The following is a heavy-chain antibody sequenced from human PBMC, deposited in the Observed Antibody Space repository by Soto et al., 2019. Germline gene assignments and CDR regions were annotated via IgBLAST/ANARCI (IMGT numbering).Heavy chain of an antibody. CDR2: INHSGST. J-gene: IGHJ4*02. CDR3: ARTTEGYCSGGSCYSGRTGPPDY. D-gene: IGHD2-15*01. V-gene: IGHV4-34*01. CDR1: GGSFSGYY. Sequence: QVQLQQWGAGLLKPSETLSLTCAVYGGSFSGYYWSWIRQPPGKGLEWIGEINHSGSTNYNPSLKSRVTISVDTSKNQFSLKLSSVTAADTAVYYCARTTEGYCSGGSCYSGRTGPPDYWGQGTLVTVSS.